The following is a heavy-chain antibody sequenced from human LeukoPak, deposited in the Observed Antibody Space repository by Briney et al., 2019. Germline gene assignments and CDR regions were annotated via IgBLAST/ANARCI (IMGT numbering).Heavy chain of an antibody. CDR2: IRYDGSNK. V-gene: IGHV3-30*02. CDR1: GFTFSSYW. CDR3: ARAYYDSSRDPDAFDI. D-gene: IGHD3-22*01. J-gene: IGHJ3*02. Sequence: PGGSLRLSCAASGFTFSSYWMGWVRQAPGKGLEWVAFIRYDGSNKYYADSVKGRFTISRDNSKNTLYLQMNSLRAEDTAVYYCARAYYDSSRDPDAFDIWGQETMVTVSS.